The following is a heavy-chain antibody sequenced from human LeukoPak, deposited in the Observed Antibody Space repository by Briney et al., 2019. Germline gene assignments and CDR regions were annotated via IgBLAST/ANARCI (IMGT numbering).Heavy chain of an antibody. Sequence: GESLKISCKGSGYTFTDYWIAWVRQMPGQGLEWMGIVYPGDSDTRYSPSFQGQVTISADKSTTTAYLQWSSLRASDTAMYFCARLADTTSWGQGTLVTVSS. CDR2: VYPGDSDT. V-gene: IGHV5-51*01. D-gene: IGHD1-26*01. CDR1: GYTFTDYW. CDR3: ARLADTTS. J-gene: IGHJ5*02.